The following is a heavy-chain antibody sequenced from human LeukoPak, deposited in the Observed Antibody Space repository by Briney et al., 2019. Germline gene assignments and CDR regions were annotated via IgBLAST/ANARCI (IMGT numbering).Heavy chain of an antibody. D-gene: IGHD6-19*01. CDR1: GFTFSSYE. Sequence: GGSLRLSCAASGFTFSSYEMNWVRQAPGKGLEWVSYISSSGSTIYYADSVKGRFTISRDNAKNSLYLQMNSLRAEDTAVYYCARDLRTGIAVAGTVDYWGQGTLVTVSS. V-gene: IGHV3-48*03. J-gene: IGHJ4*02. CDR2: ISSSGSTI. CDR3: ARDLRTGIAVAGTVDY.